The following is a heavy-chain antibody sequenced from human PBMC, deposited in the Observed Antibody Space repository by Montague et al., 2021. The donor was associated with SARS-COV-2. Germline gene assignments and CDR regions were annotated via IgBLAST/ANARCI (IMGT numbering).Heavy chain of an antibody. D-gene: IGHD3-9*01. CDR1: GGSISNYY. Sequence: SETLSLTCTVSGGSISNYYWSWIRRPPGKGLEWLGYIYYSGSTNYNPSLKSRVTISVDTSKNQFSLRLSSVTAADTAVYYCARVPYILPGYDYFDFWGQGTLVTVSS. CDR2: IYYSGST. J-gene: IGHJ4*02. V-gene: IGHV4-59*12. CDR3: ARVPYILPGYDYFDF.